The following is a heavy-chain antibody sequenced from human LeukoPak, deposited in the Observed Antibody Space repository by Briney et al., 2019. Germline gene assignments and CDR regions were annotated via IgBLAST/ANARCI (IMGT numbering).Heavy chain of an antibody. CDR2: ISPSGGST. Sequence: ASVKVSCKASGYTFTNYYMHWVRQAPGQGLEWMGTISPSGGSTTYAQKFQGRVTMTRDMSTSTVYMELSSLRSEDTAVYFCAREYCGGDCYSHYYYYMDVWGKGTTVTVSS. V-gene: IGHV1-46*01. CDR3: AREYCGGDCYSHYYYYMDV. CDR1: GYTFTNYY. D-gene: IGHD2-21*02. J-gene: IGHJ6*03.